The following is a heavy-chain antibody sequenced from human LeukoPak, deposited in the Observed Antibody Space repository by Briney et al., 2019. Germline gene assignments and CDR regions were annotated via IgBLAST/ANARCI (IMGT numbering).Heavy chain of an antibody. CDR1: GLNLDDFP. CDR2: ICGEGAST. Sequence: GGSLRLSCVLSGLNLDDFPMLWVPHAPGKGLECVSFICGEGASTCSAHSVKGRISISRDNRKNSLYLQMNSLRSEDTAMYYGAKESGKFDYLRRGTLVGVSS. J-gene: IGHJ4*02. V-gene: IGHV3-43*02. CDR3: AKESGKFDY.